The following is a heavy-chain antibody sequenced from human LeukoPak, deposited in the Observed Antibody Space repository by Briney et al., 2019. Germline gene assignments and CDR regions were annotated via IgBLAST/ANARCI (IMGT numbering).Heavy chain of an antibody. D-gene: IGHD3-22*01. J-gene: IGHJ4*02. CDR3: ARDPTYYYDSGPHYFDY. CDR2: MNPNSGNT. CDR1: GYTFTSYD. Sequence: ASVKVSCKASGYTFTSYDINWVRQATGQGLEWMGWMNPNSGNTGYAQKFQGRVTMTRNTSITTAYMELSSLRSEDTAVYYCARDPTYYYDSGPHYFDYWGQGTLVTVSS. V-gene: IGHV1-8*01.